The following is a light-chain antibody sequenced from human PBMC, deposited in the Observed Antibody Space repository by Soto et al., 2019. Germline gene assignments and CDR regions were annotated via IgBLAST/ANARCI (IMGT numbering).Light chain of an antibody. J-gene: IGKJ1*01. Sequence: EIVLTQSPATLSLSPGERATLSCRASQSVSSYLAWYQQKPGQAPRLLIYDASNRGTGIPARFSGSGSGTDFTLTISSLEPEDFSVYYCQQRSNWSTFGQGTQVEIK. CDR2: DAS. CDR1: QSVSSY. CDR3: QQRSNWST. V-gene: IGKV3-11*01.